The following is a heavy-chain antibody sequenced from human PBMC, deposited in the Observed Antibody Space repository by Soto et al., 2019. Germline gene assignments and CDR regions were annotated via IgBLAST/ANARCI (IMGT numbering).Heavy chain of an antibody. D-gene: IGHD1-26*01. CDR3: AKAGSYSVSSGRVDY. J-gene: IGHJ4*02. CDR2: FHYYGTT. Sequence: PSETLSLTCVVSGDSLSGNYWSWVRQFPGKGLEWIGCFHYYGTTSYNPSLQGRVTISMDTSRNQFSLKVTSVTPADTAVYYCAKAGSYSVSSGRVDYWGQGILVTVS. CDR1: GDSLSGNY. V-gene: IGHV4-59*01.